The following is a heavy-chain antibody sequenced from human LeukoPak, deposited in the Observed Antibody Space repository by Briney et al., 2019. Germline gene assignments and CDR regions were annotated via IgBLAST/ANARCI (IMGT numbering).Heavy chain of an antibody. CDR3: AKYFRLAQDAFDI. CDR2: ISGSGGST. CDR1: GFTFSSYA. D-gene: IGHD3-10*02. V-gene: IGHV3-23*01. Sequence: GGSLRLSCVASGFTFSSYAMSWVRQAPGKGLEWVSAISGSGGSTYYADSVKGRFTISRDNSKNTLYLQMNSLRAEDTAVYYCAKYFRLAQDAFDIWGQGTMVTVSS. J-gene: IGHJ3*02.